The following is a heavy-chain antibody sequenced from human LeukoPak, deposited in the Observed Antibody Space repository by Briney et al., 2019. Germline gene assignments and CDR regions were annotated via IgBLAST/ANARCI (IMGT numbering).Heavy chain of an antibody. CDR2: XXXSGST. J-gene: IGHJ4*02. CDR3: ARDKGPDYYDSSGYYYFDY. V-gene: IGHV4-31*02. Sequence: WXGYXXXSGSTYYNPSLKSRVTISVDTSKNQFSLKLSSVTAADTAVYYCARDKGPDYYDSSGYYYFDYWGQGTLVTVSS. D-gene: IGHD3-22*01.